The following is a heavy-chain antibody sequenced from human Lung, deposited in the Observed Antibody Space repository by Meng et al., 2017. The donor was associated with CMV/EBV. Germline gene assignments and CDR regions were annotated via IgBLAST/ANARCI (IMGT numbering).Heavy chain of an antibody. CDR1: GFDFTTYA. J-gene: IGHJ4*02. CDR2: ISGSGGAT. CDR3: AKGARMAGPGPDY. V-gene: IGHV3-23*01. Sequence: GESLKISCAASGFDFTTYAMTWVRQAPGRGLEWVSSISGSGGATYYAASVKGRFTVSRDNSKNTLFLQINSLRAEDTALYYCAKGARMAGPGPDYWAQGTXVTVDS. D-gene: IGHD6-13*01.